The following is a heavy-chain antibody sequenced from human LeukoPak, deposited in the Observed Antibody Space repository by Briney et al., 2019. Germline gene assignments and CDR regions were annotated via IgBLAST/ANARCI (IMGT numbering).Heavy chain of an antibody. CDR2: ISYDGSNK. V-gene: IGHV3-30*04. CDR3: AKGVHSAYYSPYFDY. Sequence: PGGSLRLSCAASGFTFSRYAMHWVRQAPGKGLEWVAVISYDGSNKYYVDSVKGRFTISRDNNKNSLYLQMSSLRAEYTAFYYCAKGVHSAYYSPYFDYWGQGTLVTVSS. J-gene: IGHJ4*02. CDR1: GFTFSRYA. D-gene: IGHD3-22*01.